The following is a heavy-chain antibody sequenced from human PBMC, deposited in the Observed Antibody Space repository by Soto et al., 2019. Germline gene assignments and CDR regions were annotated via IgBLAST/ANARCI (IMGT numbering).Heavy chain of an antibody. CDR2: INHSGST. Sequence: SETLSLTCAVYGGSFSGYYWSWMRQPPGKGLEWIGEINHSGSTNYNPSLKSRVTISVDTSKNQFSLKLSSVTAADTAVYYCARGLGQQLEAYFDYWGQGTLVTVSS. CDR1: GGSFSGYY. D-gene: IGHD6-13*01. V-gene: IGHV4-34*01. J-gene: IGHJ4*02. CDR3: ARGLGQQLEAYFDY.